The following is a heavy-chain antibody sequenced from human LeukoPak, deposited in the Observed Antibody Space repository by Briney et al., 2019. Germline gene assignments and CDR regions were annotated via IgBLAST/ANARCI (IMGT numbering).Heavy chain of an antibody. CDR2: TYYKSKWYS. V-gene: IGHV6-1*01. CDR3: ARVSSPWSPRDAFDI. Sequence: SQTLSLTCALSGATLSSNSATWNWLRQSPSRGLEWLARTYYKSKWYSDYAVSVKSRITINSDTSKNHFSLQLNSVTPEDTAVYYCARVSSPWSPRDAFDIWGQGTMVTVSS. CDR1: GATLSSNSAT. J-gene: IGHJ3*02. D-gene: IGHD1-26*01.